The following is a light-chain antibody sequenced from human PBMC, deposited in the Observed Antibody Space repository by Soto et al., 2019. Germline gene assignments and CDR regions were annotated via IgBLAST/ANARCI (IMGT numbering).Light chain of an antibody. V-gene: IGKV1-5*01. J-gene: IGKJ1*01. CDR3: QQYKSYST. Sequence: DIQMTQSPSTLSASVGDRVSFTCRASESISSWLAWYQQKPGKAPKLLIYDASSLESGVPSRFSGSGSGTEFTLTISSLQADDFATYYCQQYKSYSTFGQGTKVAMK. CDR1: ESISSW. CDR2: DAS.